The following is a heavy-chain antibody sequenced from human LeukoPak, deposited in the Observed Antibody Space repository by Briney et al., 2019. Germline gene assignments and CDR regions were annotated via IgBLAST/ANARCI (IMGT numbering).Heavy chain of an antibody. D-gene: IGHD4-23*01. CDR2: IYSGGST. J-gene: IGHJ4*02. CDR1: GFTFSSYW. CDR3: ARDYGGSSPFDY. Sequence: GGSLRLSCAASGFTFSSYWMHWVRQAPGRGLVWVSVIYSGGSTYYADSVKGRFTISRDNSKNTLYLQMYSLRAEDTAVYYCARDYGGSSPFDYWGQGTLVTVSS. V-gene: IGHV3-66*01.